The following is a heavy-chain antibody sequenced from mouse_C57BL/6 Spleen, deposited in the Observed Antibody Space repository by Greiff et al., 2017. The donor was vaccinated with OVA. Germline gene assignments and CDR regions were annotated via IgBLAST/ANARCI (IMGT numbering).Heavy chain of an antibody. J-gene: IGHJ1*03. Sequence: QVQLQQSGPELVKPGASVKISCKASGYAFSSSWMNWVKQRPGKGLEWIGRIYPGDGDTNYNGKFKGKATLTADKSSSTAYMQLSSLTSEDSAVYFCARERIYDGNYPWYFDVWGTGTTVTVSS. CDR2: IYPGDGDT. V-gene: IGHV1-82*01. D-gene: IGHD2-1*01. CDR3: ARERIYDGNYPWYFDV. CDR1: GYAFSSSW.